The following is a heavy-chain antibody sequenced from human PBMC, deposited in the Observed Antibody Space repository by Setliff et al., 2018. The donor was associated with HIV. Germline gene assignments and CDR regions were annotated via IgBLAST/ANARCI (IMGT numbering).Heavy chain of an antibody. CDR1: GYSLTELS. Sequence: ASVKVSCKVSGYSLTELSMHWVRQAPGKGLEWMGGFDPDDGETVYAQQFQGRVTMTEDTSTDTTYMELTSLRSEDTAMYYCAPVSSGWFDPWGQGTLVTVSS. CDR3: APVSSGWFDP. CDR2: FDPDDGET. V-gene: IGHV1-24*01. J-gene: IGHJ5*02. D-gene: IGHD6-25*01.